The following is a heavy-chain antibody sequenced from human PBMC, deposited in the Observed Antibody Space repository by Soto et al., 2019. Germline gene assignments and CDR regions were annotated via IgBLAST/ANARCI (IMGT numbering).Heavy chain of an antibody. Sequence: EVQLVESGGGLVQPGGSVRLSCVASGFSLRSLSMNRVRQAPGRGLEWLSYISTSSSTMYYADSVRGRFTISRDNAKNSLYLQMDSLRDDDTAVYYCAGESSTWSFFDYWGQGTLVTVSS. J-gene: IGHJ4*02. D-gene: IGHD6-13*01. CDR3: AGESSTWSFFDY. V-gene: IGHV3-48*02. CDR2: ISTSSSTM. CDR1: GFSLRSLS.